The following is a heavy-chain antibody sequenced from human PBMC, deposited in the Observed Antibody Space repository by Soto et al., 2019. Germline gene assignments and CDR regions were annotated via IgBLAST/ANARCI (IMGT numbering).Heavy chain of an antibody. CDR2: INPNSGGT. CDR1: GYTFTGYY. Sequence: QVQLVQSGAEVKKPGASVKVSCKASGYTFTGYYMHWVRQAPGQGLEWMGWINPNSGGTNYAQKFQGRVTMTRDTSISTAYMELSRLRSDDTAVYYCARDRGGYSGYDEDFDYWGQGTLVTVSS. J-gene: IGHJ4*02. D-gene: IGHD5-12*01. V-gene: IGHV1-2*02. CDR3: ARDRGGYSGYDEDFDY.